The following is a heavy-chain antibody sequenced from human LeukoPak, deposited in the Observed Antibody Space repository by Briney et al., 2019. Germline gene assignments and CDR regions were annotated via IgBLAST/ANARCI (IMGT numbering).Heavy chain of an antibody. Sequence: GGSLRLSCAASGFSFSTYSMNWVRQAPGKGLEWVSSISSSSSSIHYADSVKGRFTISRDNAKNSLYLQMNSLRAEDTAVYYCAKDPSGYYDSSGYSHYFDYWGQGTLVTVSS. D-gene: IGHD3-22*01. CDR1: GFSFSTYS. CDR2: ISSSSSSI. J-gene: IGHJ4*02. V-gene: IGHV3-21*04. CDR3: AKDPSGYYDSSGYSHYFDY.